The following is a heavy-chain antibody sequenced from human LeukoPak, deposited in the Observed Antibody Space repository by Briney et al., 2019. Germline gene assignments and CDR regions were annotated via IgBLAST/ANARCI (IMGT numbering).Heavy chain of an antibody. CDR2: IYHSGST. J-gene: IGHJ4*02. Sequence: SETLSLTCAVSGYSISIGYYWGRIRQPPGKGLEWIGSIYHSGSTYYNPSLKSRVTLSMDTSKNQFSLKLSSATAADTAAYYCARHAFFDSTGYYYDFDYWGQGSLVTVSS. D-gene: IGHD3-22*01. CDR3: ARHAFFDSTGYYYDFDY. V-gene: IGHV4-38-2*01. CDR1: GYSISIGYY.